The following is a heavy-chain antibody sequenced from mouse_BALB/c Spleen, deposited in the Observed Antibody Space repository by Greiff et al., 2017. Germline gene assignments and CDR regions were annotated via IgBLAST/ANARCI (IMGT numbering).Heavy chain of an antibody. CDR1: GFSLTGYG. CDR2: IWGDGST. D-gene: IGHD1-1*01. Sequence: QVQLKESGPGLVAPSQSLSITCTVSGFSLTGYGVNWVRQPPGKGLEWLGMIWGDGSTDYNSALKSRLSISKDNSKSQVFLKMNSLQTDDTARYYCAREGYYGSSFTFDYWGQGTTLTVSS. V-gene: IGHV2-6-7*01. CDR3: AREGYYGSSFTFDY. J-gene: IGHJ2*01.